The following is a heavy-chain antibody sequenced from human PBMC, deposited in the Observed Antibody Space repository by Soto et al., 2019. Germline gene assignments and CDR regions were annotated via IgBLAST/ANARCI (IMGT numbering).Heavy chain of an antibody. V-gene: IGHV3-23*01. CDR3: AKDSGFGESKKSGSLYYFDY. J-gene: IGHJ4*02. CDR1: GFTFSSYA. CDR2: ISGSGGST. Sequence: GGSLRLSCAASGFTFSSYAMSWVRQAPGKGLEWVSAISGSGGSTYYADSVKGRFTISRDNSKNTLYLQMNSLRAEDTAVYYCAKDSGFGESKKSGSLYYFDYWGQGTLVTVSS. D-gene: IGHD3-10*01.